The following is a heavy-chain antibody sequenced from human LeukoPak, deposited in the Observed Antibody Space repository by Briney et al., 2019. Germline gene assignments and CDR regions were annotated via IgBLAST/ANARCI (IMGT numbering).Heavy chain of an antibody. CDR2: ISAYNGNT. V-gene: IGHV1-18*01. D-gene: IGHD5-18*01. Sequence: GASVKVSCMASGYTFTSYGISWVRQAPGQGLEWMGWISAYNGNTNYAQKPQGRVSMTTDTSTSTAYMELRSLRSDDTAVYYCARNTPPRNRYSYGYDYWGQGTLVTVSS. CDR3: ARNTPPRNRYSYGYDY. CDR1: GYTFTSYG. J-gene: IGHJ4*02.